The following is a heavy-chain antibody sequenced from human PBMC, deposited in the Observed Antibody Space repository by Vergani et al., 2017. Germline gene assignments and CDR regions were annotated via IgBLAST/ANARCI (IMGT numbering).Heavy chain of an antibody. J-gene: IGHJ3*02. V-gene: IGHV3-23*01. CDR1: GFTFSSYA. CDR3: AKAHPRIAVAGGDAFDI. Sequence: EVQLLESGGGLVQPGGSLRLSCAASGFTFSSYAMGWVRQAPGKGLEWVSAISGSGGSTYYADSVKGRFTISRDNSKNTLYLQMNSLRAEDTAVYYCAKAHPRIAVAGGDAFDIWGQGTMVTVSS. CDR2: ISGSGGST. D-gene: IGHD6-19*01.